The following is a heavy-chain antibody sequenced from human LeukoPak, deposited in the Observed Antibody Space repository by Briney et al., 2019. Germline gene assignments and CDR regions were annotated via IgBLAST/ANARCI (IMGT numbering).Heavy chain of an antibody. CDR1: RFTFSTYS. CDR2: ISSSSINI. CDR3: VRNDGDNAFDI. J-gene: IGHJ3*02. D-gene: IGHD4-17*01. V-gene: IGHV3-48*01. Sequence: GGSLRLSCAASRFTFSTYSMNWVRQAPGRGLEWVSYISSSSINIYYKDSVKGRFTISRDNAKNSLYLHMTSLRAEDTAVYYCVRNDGDNAFDIWGQGTMVIVSS.